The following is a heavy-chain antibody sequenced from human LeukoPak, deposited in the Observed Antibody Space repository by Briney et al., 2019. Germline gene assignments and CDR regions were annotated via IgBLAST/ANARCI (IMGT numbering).Heavy chain of an antibody. Sequence: GGSLRLSGAASGFTFSSYSMNWVRQAPGKGLEWVSSISSSSSYIYYADSVKGRFTISRDNAKNSLYLQMNSLRAEDTAVYYCARESGYSYDQAFDYWGQGTLVTVSS. CDR1: GFTFSSYS. J-gene: IGHJ4*02. V-gene: IGHV3-21*01. CDR2: ISSSSSYI. D-gene: IGHD5-18*01. CDR3: ARESGYSYDQAFDY.